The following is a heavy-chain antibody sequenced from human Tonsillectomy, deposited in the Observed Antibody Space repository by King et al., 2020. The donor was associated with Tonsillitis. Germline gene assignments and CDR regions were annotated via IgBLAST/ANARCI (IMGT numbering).Heavy chain of an antibody. CDR1: GFIFSSFA. J-gene: IGHJ4*02. V-gene: IGHV3-23*04. CDR2: ITDTGGST. D-gene: IGHD4-17*01. CDR3: AKETGDFFFDY. Sequence: VQLVESGGGLVQPGGSLRLSCAASGFIFSSFAMAWVRRAPGKGLEWVSAITDTGGSTHYADSVKGRFTTSRDNSQNTQYLQMNSLRAEDTAIYYCAKETGDFFFDYWGQGTLVTVSS.